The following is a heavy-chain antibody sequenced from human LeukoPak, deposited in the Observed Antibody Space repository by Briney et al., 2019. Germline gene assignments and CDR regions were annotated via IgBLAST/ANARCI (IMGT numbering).Heavy chain of an antibody. Sequence: ASVKVSCKASGYTFTGYYMHWVRQAPGQGLGWMGWINPNSGGTNYAQKFQGRVTMTRDTSISTAYMELSRLRSDDTAVYYCARDPLDGAHLYYYYYMDVWGKGTTVTVSS. J-gene: IGHJ6*03. CDR1: GYTFTGYY. CDR3: ARDPLDGAHLYYYYYMDV. D-gene: IGHD3-10*01. V-gene: IGHV1-2*02. CDR2: INPNSGGT.